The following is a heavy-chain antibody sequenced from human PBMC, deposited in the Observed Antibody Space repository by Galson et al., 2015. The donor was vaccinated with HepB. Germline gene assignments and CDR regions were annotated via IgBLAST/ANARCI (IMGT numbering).Heavy chain of an antibody. D-gene: IGHD2-2*01. CDR2: ISYDGSNK. J-gene: IGHJ6*02. CDR1: GFTFSSYA. Sequence: SLRLSCAASGFTFSSYAMDWVRQAPGKGLEWVAVISYDGSNKYYADAVKGRFTISRDNSKNTLYLQMNSLRAEDTAVYYCARDLEPAVIYDYYAMDVWGQGTTVTVSS. CDR3: ARDLEPAVIYDYYAMDV. V-gene: IGHV3-33*05.